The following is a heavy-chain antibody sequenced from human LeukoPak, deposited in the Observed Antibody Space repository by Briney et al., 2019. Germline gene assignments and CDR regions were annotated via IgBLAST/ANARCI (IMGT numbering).Heavy chain of an antibody. V-gene: IGHV4-59*08. J-gene: IGHJ4*02. CDR2: IYYGGST. Sequence: SETLSLTCTVSGGSISSYYWSWIRQPPGKGLEWIGYIYYGGSTDYNPSLKSRVTISVDTSKNQFSLKLSSVTAADTAVYYCARFTARAREIDYWGQGILVTVSS. CDR1: GGSISSYY. D-gene: IGHD6-6*01. CDR3: ARFTARAREIDY.